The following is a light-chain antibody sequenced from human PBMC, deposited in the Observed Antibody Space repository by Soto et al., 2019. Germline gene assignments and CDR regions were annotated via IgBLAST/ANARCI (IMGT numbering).Light chain of an antibody. Sequence: QSALTQPASVSGSPGQSITISCTGTSSDVGGYNSVSWYQQHPGKAPKLMIYEVSNRPSGVSNRFSGSKSGNTASLTISGLPDEDEADYYCSSYTTSSTLLYVFGTGPKLTVL. V-gene: IGLV2-14*01. J-gene: IGLJ1*01. CDR3: SSYTTSSTLLYV. CDR2: EVS. CDR1: SSDVGGYNS.